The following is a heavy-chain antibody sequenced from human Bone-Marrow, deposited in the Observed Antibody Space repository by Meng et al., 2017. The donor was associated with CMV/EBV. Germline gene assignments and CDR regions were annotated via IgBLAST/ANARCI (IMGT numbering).Heavy chain of an antibody. Sequence: ASVKVSCKVSGYTLTELSRHWVRQAPGKGLEWMGGFDPEDGETIYAQKFQGRVTMTEDTSTDTAYMELSSLRSEDTAVYYCARDSFIAGQFDYWGQGTLVTVSS. V-gene: IGHV1-24*01. CDR2: FDPEDGET. D-gene: IGHD6-13*01. J-gene: IGHJ4*02. CDR3: ARDSFIAGQFDY. CDR1: GYTLTELS.